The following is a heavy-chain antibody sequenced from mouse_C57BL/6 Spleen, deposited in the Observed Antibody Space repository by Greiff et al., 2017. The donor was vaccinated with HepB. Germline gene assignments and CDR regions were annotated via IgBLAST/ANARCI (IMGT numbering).Heavy chain of an antibody. CDR1: GYTFTDYN. D-gene: IGHD1-1*01. V-gene: IGHV1-18*01. CDR2: INPNNGGT. J-gene: IGHJ1*03. Sequence: EVQLQQSGPELVKPGASVKIPCKASGYTFTDYNMDWVKQSHGKSLEWIGDINPNNGGTSYNQKFKGKATLTVDKSSSTAYMELRSLTSEDTAVYYCARYYGSSYGWYFDVWGTGTTVTVSS. CDR3: ARYYGSSYGWYFDV.